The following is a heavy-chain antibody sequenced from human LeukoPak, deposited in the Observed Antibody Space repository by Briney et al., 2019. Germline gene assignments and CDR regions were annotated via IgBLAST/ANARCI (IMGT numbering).Heavy chain of an antibody. D-gene: IGHD3-22*01. CDR3: ARFDYYDSSGYIPVFDY. V-gene: IGHV1-18*01. Sequence: ASVKVSCKASGYTFTSYGISWVRQAPGQGLERMGWISAYNGNTNYAQKLQGRVTMTTDTSTSTAYMELRSLRSDDTAVYYCARFDYYDSSGYIPVFDYWGQGTLVTVSS. J-gene: IGHJ4*02. CDR2: ISAYNGNT. CDR1: GYTFTSYG.